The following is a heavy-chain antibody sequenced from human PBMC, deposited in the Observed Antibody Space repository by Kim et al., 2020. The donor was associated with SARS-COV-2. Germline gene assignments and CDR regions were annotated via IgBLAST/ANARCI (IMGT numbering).Heavy chain of an antibody. CDR3: ARHKTDYDGYTANLYYYYGMDV. Sequence: GESLKISCKGSGYSFTSYWIGWVRQMPGKGLEWMGIIYPGDSDTRYSPSFQGQVTISADKSISTAYLQWSSLKASDTAMYYCARHKTDYDGYTANLYYYYGMDVWGQGTTVTVSS. J-gene: IGHJ6*02. V-gene: IGHV5-51*01. CDR2: IYPGDSDT. D-gene: IGHD2-2*02. CDR1: GYSFTSYW.